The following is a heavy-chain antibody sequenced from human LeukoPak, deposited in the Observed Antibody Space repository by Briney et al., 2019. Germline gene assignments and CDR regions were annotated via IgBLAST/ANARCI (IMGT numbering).Heavy chain of an antibody. D-gene: IGHD4-23*01. CDR1: GASISSYY. CDR3: AREFGHCYGDNCFYFFDT. J-gene: IGHJ4*02. CDR2: IYYSGST. Sequence: SETLSLTCTVSGASISSYYWSWIRQPPGKGLEWIGYIYYSGSTNYNPALKSRVTISEDTSKNQISLKLSSVTAADTAVYYCAREFGHCYGDNCFYFFDTWGQGFRVTVSS. V-gene: IGHV4-59*01.